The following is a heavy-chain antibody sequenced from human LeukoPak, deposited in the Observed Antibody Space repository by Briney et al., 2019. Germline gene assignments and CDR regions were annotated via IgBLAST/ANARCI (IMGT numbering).Heavy chain of an antibody. J-gene: IGHJ5*02. CDR2: ISASGSAT. Sequence: PGGSLRLSCAASGFIFSNYGMNWVRQAPGKGLEWVAAISASGSATSYADSVRGRFTISRDNSKNTLYLQMNSLRAEDTAVYYCAKHYYYDSSGYAPLDPWGQGTLVTVSS. V-gene: IGHV3-23*01. CDR1: GFIFSNYG. CDR3: AKHYYYDSSGYAPLDP. D-gene: IGHD3-22*01.